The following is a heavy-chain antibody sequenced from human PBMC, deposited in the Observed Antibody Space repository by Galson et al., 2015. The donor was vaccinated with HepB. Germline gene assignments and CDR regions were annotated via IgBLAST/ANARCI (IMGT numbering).Heavy chain of an antibody. CDR3: ARSMVVAATYVFGN. V-gene: IGHV4-59*08. CDR2: IYYSGST. CDR1: GGSISSYY. J-gene: IGHJ4*02. D-gene: IGHD2-15*01. Sequence: LSLTCTVSGGSISSYYWSWIRQPPGKGLEWIGYIYYSGSTNYNPSLKSRVTISVDTSKNQFSLKLSSVTAADTAVYYCARSMVVAATYVFGNWGQGTLVTVSS.